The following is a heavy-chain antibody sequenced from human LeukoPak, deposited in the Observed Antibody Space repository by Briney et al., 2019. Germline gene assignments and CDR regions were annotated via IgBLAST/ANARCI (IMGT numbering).Heavy chain of an antibody. Sequence: GGSLRLSCAASGYTLCNAWTSGVRQAPRRGGEWGGRLKSKTEGGPTDYAAPGEGRFTISRDDSKNTLYLQMNSLKTEDTAVYYCTPGIGIAARGADAFDIWGQGTMVTVSS. D-gene: IGHD6-6*01. CDR2: LKSKTEGGPT. CDR1: GYTLCNAW. V-gene: IGHV3-15*01. J-gene: IGHJ3*02. CDR3: TPGIGIAARGADAFDI.